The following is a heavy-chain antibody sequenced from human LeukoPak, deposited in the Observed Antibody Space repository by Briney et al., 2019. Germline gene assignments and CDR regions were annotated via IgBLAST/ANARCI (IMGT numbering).Heavy chain of an antibody. D-gene: IGHD5-18*01. J-gene: IGHJ5*02. V-gene: IGHV1-69*05. CDR2: IIPIFGTA. CDR1: GGTFSSYA. Sequence: SVKVSCKPSGGTFSSYAISWVRQAPGQGLEWMGRIIPIFGTANYAQKFQGRVTITTDESTSTAYMELSSLRSEDTAVYYCARGGYSYGYVGGLDPWGQGTLVTVSS. CDR3: ARGGYSYGYVGGLDP.